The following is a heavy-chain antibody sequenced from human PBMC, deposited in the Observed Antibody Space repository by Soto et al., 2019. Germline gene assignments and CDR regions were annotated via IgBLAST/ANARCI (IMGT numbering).Heavy chain of an antibody. D-gene: IGHD2-15*01. J-gene: IGHJ6*02. Sequence: PSETLSLTCAVYGGSFSGYYWSWIRQPPGKGLEWIGEINHSGSTNYNPSLKSRVTISVDTSKNQFSLKLSSVTAADTAVYYCAGGGGANYYYGMDVWGQGTTVTVSS. CDR2: INHSGST. V-gene: IGHV4-34*01. CDR1: GGSFSGYY. CDR3: AGGGGANYYYGMDV.